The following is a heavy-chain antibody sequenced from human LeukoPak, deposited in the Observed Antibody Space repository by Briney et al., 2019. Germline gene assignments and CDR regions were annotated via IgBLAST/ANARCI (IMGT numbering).Heavy chain of an antibody. CDR3: ARDYMGANMWGWHYYDSSGYFDY. V-gene: IGHV3-33*01. D-gene: IGHD3-22*01. Sequence: GGSLRLSCAASGFTFSSYGMHWVRQAPGKGLEWVAVIWYDGSNKYYADSVKGRFTISRDNSKNTLYLQMNSLRAEDTAVYYCARDYMGANMWGWHYYDSSGYFDYWGQGTLVTVSS. CDR1: GFTFSSYG. CDR2: IWYDGSNK. J-gene: IGHJ4*02.